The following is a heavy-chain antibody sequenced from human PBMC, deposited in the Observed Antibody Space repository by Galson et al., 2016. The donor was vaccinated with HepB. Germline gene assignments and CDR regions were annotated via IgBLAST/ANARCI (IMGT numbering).Heavy chain of an antibody. CDR1: GFTFSSFA. Sequence: SLRLSCAASGFTFSSFAVSWVRQAPGKGLEWVSAISGSGTKTYYADSVKGRFTISRDNSKNTLYLQMNSLRAEDTAVYYCAKDQGGDFWSWGYFDDWGQGTLVTV. CDR2: ISGSGTKT. V-gene: IGHV3-23*01. CDR3: AKDQGGDFWSWGYFDD. D-gene: IGHD3-3*01. J-gene: IGHJ4*02.